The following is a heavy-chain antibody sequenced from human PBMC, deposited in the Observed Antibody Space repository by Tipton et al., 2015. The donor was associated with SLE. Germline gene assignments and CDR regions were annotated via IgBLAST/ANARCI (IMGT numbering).Heavy chain of an antibody. CDR2: VNRNEGT. D-gene: IGHD3-10*01. CDR3: ARGDYLGSGDALDI. CDR1: GASVTTSY. J-gene: IGHJ3*02. Sequence: TLSLTCAVSGASVTTSYWTWLRQPPGKGLEWIAYVNRNEGTNFKPSLKSRVTISLDTSRNQFSLNLNSVTAADTALYYCARGDYLGSGDALDIWGQGTRVTVSS. V-gene: IGHV4-59*02.